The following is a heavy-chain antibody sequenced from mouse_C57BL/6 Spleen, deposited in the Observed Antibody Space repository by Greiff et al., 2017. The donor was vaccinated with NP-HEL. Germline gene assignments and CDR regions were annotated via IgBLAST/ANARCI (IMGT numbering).Heavy chain of an antibody. J-gene: IGHJ3*01. CDR3: AREGWLPLAY. Sequence: EVQLQESGPGLVKPSQSLSLTCSVTGYSITSGYYWNWIRQFPGNKLEWMGYISYDGSNNYNPSLKNRISITRDTSKNQFFLKLNSVTTEDTATYYCAREGWLPLAYWGQGTLVTVSA. CDR1: GYSITSGYY. D-gene: IGHD2-3*01. V-gene: IGHV3-6*01. CDR2: ISYDGSN.